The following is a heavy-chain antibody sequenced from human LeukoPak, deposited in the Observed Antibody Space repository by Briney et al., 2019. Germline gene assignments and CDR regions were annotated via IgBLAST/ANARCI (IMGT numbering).Heavy chain of an antibody. CDR1: GYTFTGYY. CDR3: ARAATYYYDSGGYYFGGDAFDI. CDR2: INPNSGGT. J-gene: IGHJ3*02. Sequence: ASVKVSCKASGYTFTGYYMHWVRQAPGQGLEWMGWINPNSGGTNYAQKFQGRVTMTRDTSISTAYMELSRLRSDDTAVYYCARAATYYYDSGGYYFGGDAFDIWGQGTMVTVSS. V-gene: IGHV1-2*02. D-gene: IGHD3-22*01.